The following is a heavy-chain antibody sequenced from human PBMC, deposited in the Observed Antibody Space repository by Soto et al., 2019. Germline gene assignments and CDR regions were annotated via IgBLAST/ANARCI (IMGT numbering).Heavy chain of an antibody. Sequence: PSETLSLTCTVSGGSISSSSYYWGWIRQPPGKGLEWIGSIYYSGSTYYNPSLKSRVTISVDTSKNQFSLKLSSVTAADTAVYYCARLVWGVDYYYYGMDVWGQGTTVTVSS. CDR2: IYYSGST. V-gene: IGHV4-39*01. J-gene: IGHJ6*02. CDR3: ARLVWGVDYYYYGMDV. D-gene: IGHD3-10*01. CDR1: GGSISSSSYY.